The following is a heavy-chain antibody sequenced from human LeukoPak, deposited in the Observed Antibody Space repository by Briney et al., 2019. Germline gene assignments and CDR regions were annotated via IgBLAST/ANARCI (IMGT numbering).Heavy chain of an antibody. CDR3: ARDFIRGSSFAYRLLES. CDR2: INPNSGGT. V-gene: IGHV1-2*02. CDR1: GYTFIDYY. D-gene: IGHD5-18*01. J-gene: IGHJ4*02. Sequence: GASVKVSCKTSGYTFIDYYVHWVRKAPGQGLEWLGWINPNSGGTSNAQMLQGRVTLTRDTSINTAYMELRRLTSDDTAVYCCARDFIRGSSFAYRLLESWGQGTLVIVSS.